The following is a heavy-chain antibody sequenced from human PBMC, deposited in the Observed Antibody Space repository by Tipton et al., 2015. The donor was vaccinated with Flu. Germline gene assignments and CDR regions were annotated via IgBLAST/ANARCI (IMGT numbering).Heavy chain of an antibody. CDR1: GGSVSPYY. V-gene: IGHV4-59*02. CDR2: IYYRGTT. Sequence: LRLSCTVSGGSVSPYYWNWVRQSPGKGLEWIGYIYYRGTTGYNPSLKSRVTISVDTSKNQVSLKLTSVTAADTAVYYCARDLVQDYRDQYFGMDVWVQGTTATVSS. J-gene: IGHJ6*02. CDR3: ARDLVQDYRDQYFGMDV. D-gene: IGHD4-11*01.